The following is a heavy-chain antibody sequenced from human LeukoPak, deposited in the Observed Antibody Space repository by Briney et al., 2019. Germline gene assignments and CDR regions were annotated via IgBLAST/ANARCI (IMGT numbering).Heavy chain of an antibody. CDR2: ISSGSSTI. J-gene: IGHJ4*02. V-gene: IGHV3-48*04. D-gene: IGHD4-23*01. CDR3: ARLHGGNSAVDY. CDR1: GFTFSTDS. Sequence: GGSLRLSCAASGFTFSTDSMNWVRQAPGRGLEWVSYISSGSSTIYYADSVKGRFTISRDNAKNSLYLQMNSLRAEDTAVYYCARLHGGNSAVDYWGQGTLVTVSS.